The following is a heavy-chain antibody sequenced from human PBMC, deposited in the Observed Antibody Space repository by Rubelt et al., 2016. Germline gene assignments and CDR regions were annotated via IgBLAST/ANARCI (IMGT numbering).Heavy chain of an antibody. V-gene: IGHV3-74*01. CDR2: INSDGSST. CDR1: TFSSYW. Sequence: TFSSYWMHWVRQAPGKGLVWVSRINSDGSSTSYADSVKGRFTISRDNAKNTLYLQMNSLRAEDTAVYYCAKVRIRRQWLARDAFDIWGQGTMVTVSS. J-gene: IGHJ3*02. D-gene: IGHD6-19*01. CDR3: AKVRIRRQWLARDAFDI.